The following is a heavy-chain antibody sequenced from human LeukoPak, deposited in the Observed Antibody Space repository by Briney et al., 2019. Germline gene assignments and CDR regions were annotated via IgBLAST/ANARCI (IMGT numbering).Heavy chain of an antibody. CDR1: GDSISSSNYF. D-gene: IGHD2-21*01. J-gene: IGHJ4*02. Sequence: SETLSLTCTVSGDSISSSNYFWGWIRQPPGKGLEWIGEISYSGNTYYNPSLKSRVTISMDTSKNQFSLNLNSVTASDTTVYYCARRSPLVAMTTAHYYDYWGPGTLVTVSS. CDR3: ARRSPLVAMTTAHYYDY. V-gene: IGHV4-39*01. CDR2: ISYSGNT.